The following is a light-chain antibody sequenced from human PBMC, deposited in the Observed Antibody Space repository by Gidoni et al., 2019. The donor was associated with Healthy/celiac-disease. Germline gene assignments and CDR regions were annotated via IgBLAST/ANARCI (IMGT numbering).Light chain of an antibody. CDR1: SGSIASNY. CDR2: EDN. CDR3: QSYDSSFWV. Sequence: SVSESPGKTVTISCTGSSGSIASNYVQWYQQRPGSAPTTVIYEDNQRPSGVPDRFSGSIDSSSNSASLTISGLKTEDEADYYCQSYDSSFWVFGGGTKLTGL. V-gene: IGLV6-57*02. J-gene: IGLJ3*02.